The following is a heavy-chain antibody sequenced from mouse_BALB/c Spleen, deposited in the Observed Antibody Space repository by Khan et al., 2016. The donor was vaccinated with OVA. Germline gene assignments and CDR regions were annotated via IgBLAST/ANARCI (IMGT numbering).Heavy chain of an antibody. J-gene: IGHJ1*01. CDR1: GYTFTSYT. Sequence: QVQLQQSGAELARPGASVKMSCKASGYTFTSYTIHWVKQRPGQGLERIGHITPSSGSSNYNQKFKDKATLTADKSSRTAYMQLSSLTSEDSAVYYCARSGAYYRYDGYFDVWGAGTTVTVSS. CDR3: ARSGAYYRYDGYFDV. CDR2: ITPSSGSS. D-gene: IGHD2-14*01. V-gene: IGHV1-4*01.